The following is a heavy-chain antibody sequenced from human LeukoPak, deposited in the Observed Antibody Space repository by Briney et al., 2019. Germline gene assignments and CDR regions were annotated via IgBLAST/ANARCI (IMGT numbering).Heavy chain of an antibody. J-gene: IGHJ4*02. CDR1: GGSFSGYY. D-gene: IGHD2-2*01. V-gene: IGHV4-34*01. CDR2: INHSGST. Sequence: KASETLSLTCAVYGGSFSGYYWSWIRQPPGKGLEWIGEINHSGSTNYNPSLKSRVTISVDTSKNQFSLKLSSVTAADTAVYYCATRRDIVVVPAASPTFFDYWGQGTLVTVSS. CDR3: ATRRDIVVVPAASPTFFDY.